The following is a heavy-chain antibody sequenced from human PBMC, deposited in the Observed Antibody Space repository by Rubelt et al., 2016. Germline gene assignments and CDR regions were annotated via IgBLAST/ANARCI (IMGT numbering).Heavy chain of an antibody. CDR1: GGSISSYY. CDR2: IYYSGCT. V-gene: IGHV4-59*01. CDR3: ARAVEANYYGMDV. D-gene: IGHD1-1*01. J-gene: IGHJ6*02. Sequence: QLQLQESGPGLVKPSETLSLTCTVSGGSISSYYWSWIRQPPGKGLEWIGYIYYSGCTNYNPSLKSRFPISVATSKNQFSLKLSSVTAADTAVYYCARAVEANYYGMDVWGQGTTVTVSS.